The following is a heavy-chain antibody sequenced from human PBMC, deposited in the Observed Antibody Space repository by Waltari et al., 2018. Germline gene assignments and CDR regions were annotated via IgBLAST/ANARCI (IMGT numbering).Heavy chain of an antibody. CDR3: ARDYYDSSGYYYGYYYYYGMDV. CDR2: IYHSGRT. CDR1: GYSISSGYY. V-gene: IGHV4-38-2*01. J-gene: IGHJ6*02. D-gene: IGHD3-22*01. Sequence: QVQLQESGPGLVKPSETLSLTCAVSGYSISSGYYWGWIRQPPGKGLEWIGSIYHSGRTYYNPYLKSRVTISVDTSKNQFSLKLSSVTAADTAVYYCARDYYDSSGYYYGYYYYYGMDVWGQGTTVTVSS.